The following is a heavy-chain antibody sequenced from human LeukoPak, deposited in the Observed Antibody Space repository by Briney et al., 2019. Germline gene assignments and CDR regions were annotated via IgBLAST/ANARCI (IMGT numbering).Heavy chain of an antibody. V-gene: IGHV4-59*11. Sequence: SETLSLTCTVSGGSISSHYWSWIRQPPGKGLEWIGYIYYSGSTNYNPSLKSRVTISVDTSKNQFSLKLSSVTAADTAVYYCAKFGYYYYYMDGWGKGTTVTVSS. CDR3: AKFGYYYYYMDG. CDR1: GGSISSHY. CDR2: IYYSGST. J-gene: IGHJ6*03. D-gene: IGHD3-16*01.